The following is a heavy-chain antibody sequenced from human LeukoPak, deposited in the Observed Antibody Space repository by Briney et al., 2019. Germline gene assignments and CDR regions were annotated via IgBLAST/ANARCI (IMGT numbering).Heavy chain of an antibody. J-gene: IGHJ4*02. Sequence: GGSLRLSCAASGFTFSNYALGWVRQAPGKGLDWVSSISTSVGSTYYADSVKGRFTISRDNSKSTLYLQMNSLRDEDTAVYYCATYRGDIREADFDYWGQGTLVTVSA. CDR2: ISTSVGST. CDR3: ATYRGDIREADFDY. CDR1: GFTFSNYA. D-gene: IGHD1-26*01. V-gene: IGHV3-23*01.